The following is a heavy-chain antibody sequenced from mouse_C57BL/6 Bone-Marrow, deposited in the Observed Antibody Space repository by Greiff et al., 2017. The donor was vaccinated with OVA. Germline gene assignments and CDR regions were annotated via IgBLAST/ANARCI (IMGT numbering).Heavy chain of an antibody. J-gene: IGHJ1*03. Sequence: EVMLEESGGGLVQSGRSLRLSCATSGFNFSDFYMEWVRQAPGKGLEWIAASRNKANDYTTEYSASVKGRFIVSRDTYTSILYLQMNALRAEDTAIYYCARDDYYWYFDVWGTGTTVTVSS. CDR2: SRNKANDYTT. V-gene: IGHV7-1*01. CDR1: GFNFSDFY. CDR3: ARDDYYWYFDV.